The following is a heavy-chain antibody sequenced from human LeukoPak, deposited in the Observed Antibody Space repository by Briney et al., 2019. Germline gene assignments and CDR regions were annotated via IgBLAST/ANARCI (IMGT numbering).Heavy chain of an antibody. V-gene: IGHV3-33*06. Sequence: GGSLRLSCAASGFTFSSYGMHWVRQAPGKGLEWVAVIWYDGSNKYYVDSVKGRFTISRDNSKNTLYLQMNSLRAEDTAVYYCAKQRGAARFGPYYFDYWGQGTLVTVSS. CDR1: GFTFSSYG. D-gene: IGHD6-6*01. J-gene: IGHJ4*02. CDR3: AKQRGAARFGPYYFDY. CDR2: IWYDGSNK.